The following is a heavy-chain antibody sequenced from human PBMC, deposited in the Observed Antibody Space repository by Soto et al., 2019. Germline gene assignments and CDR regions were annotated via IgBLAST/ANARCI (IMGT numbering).Heavy chain of an antibody. J-gene: IGHJ2*01. V-gene: IGHV4-31*03. Sequence: QVQLQESGPGLVKPSQTLSLTYTVSGGSISSGGYYWSWIRQHPGKGLEWIGYIYYSGSTYYNPSLKGRVTISVDPSKNQFSRKLSSVTAAATAVYYCARVGYCRGGSGYPTWYFDPWGRGTLVTVSS. CDR3: ARVGYCRGGSGYPTWYFDP. CDR1: GGSISSGGYY. CDR2: IYYSGST. D-gene: IGHD2-15*01.